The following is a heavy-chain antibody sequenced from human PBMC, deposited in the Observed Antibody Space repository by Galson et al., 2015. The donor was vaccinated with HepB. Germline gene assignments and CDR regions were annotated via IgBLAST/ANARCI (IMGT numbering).Heavy chain of an antibody. CDR1: GYRFTKFY. D-gene: IGHD3-9*01. CDR2: INPAGGST. Sequence: SVKVSCKASGYRFTKFYIHWVRQAPGQGLEWMGVINPAGGSTTYAQKFQGRLTLTRDTSTSTAHMELSSLRYEDTAVYYCATDKYFDSSPVGIDYWGQGTLVTVSP. CDR3: ATDKYFDSSPVGIDY. J-gene: IGHJ4*02. V-gene: IGHV1-46*01.